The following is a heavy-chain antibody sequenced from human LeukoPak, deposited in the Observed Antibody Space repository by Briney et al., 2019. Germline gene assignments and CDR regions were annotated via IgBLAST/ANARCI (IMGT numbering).Heavy chain of an antibody. CDR3: TRWLGYCSSTSCYLRRPNMDV. CDR1: GFTFGDYA. Sequence: PGRSLRLSCTASGFTFGDYAMSWFRQAPGKGLEWVGFIRSKAYGGTTEYAASVKGRFTISRDDSKSIAYLQMNSLKTEDTAVYYCTRWLGYCSSTSCYLRRPNMDVWGKGTTVTVSS. D-gene: IGHD2-2*01. J-gene: IGHJ6*03. V-gene: IGHV3-49*03. CDR2: IRSKAYGGTT.